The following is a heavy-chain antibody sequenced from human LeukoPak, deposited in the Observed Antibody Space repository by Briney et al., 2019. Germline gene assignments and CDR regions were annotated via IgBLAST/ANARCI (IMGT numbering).Heavy chain of an antibody. CDR1: GGSTSIYY. J-gene: IGHJ4*02. Sequence: SETLSLTCTVSGGSTSIYYWNWIRQPPGKGLEWIGSIYHSGSTIYNPSLKSRVTILGDTSKNQFSLKLSSVTAADTAVYYCTRDRELGFWGQGTLVTVSS. D-gene: IGHD1-26*01. CDR3: TRDRELGF. CDR2: IYHSGST. V-gene: IGHV4-59*01.